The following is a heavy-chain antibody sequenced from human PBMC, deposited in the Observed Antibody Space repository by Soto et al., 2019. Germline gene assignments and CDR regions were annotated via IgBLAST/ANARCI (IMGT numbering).Heavy chain of an antibody. CDR2: INHSGST. Sequence: SETLSLTCAVYGGSFSGYYWSWIRQPPGKGLEWIGEINHSGSTNYNPSLKSRVTISVDTSKNQFSLKLTSVTAADTAMYYCARVRGGGVTTHLESWGKGTMVTVSS. CDR1: GGSFSGYY. D-gene: IGHD4-17*01. V-gene: IGHV4-34*01. CDR3: ARVRGGGVTTHLES. J-gene: IGHJ4*02.